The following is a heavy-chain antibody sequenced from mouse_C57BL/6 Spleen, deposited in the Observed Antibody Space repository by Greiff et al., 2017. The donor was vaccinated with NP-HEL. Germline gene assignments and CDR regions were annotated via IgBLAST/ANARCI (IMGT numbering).Heavy chain of an antibody. CDR2: INPYNGDT. D-gene: IGHD1-1*01. V-gene: IGHV1-20*01. Sequence: EVQLQQSGPELVKPGDSVKISCKASGYSFTGYFMNWVMQSHGKSLEWIGRINPYNGDTFYNQKFKGKATLTVDKSSSTAHMELRSLTSEDSAVYYCARSPYYGSSFDYWGQGTTLTVSS. J-gene: IGHJ2*01. CDR3: ARSPYYGSSFDY. CDR1: GYSFTGYF.